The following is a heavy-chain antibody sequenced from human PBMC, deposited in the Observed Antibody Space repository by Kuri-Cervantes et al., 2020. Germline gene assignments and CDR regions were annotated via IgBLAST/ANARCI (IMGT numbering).Heavy chain of an antibody. CDR2: MNPNSGNT. CDR1: GYTFTSYD. D-gene: IGHD6-6*01. J-gene: IGHJ5*02. V-gene: IGHV1-8*01. Sequence: SVKVSCKASGYTFTSYDINWVRQATGQGLEWMGWMNPNSGNTGYAQKIQGRVTMTRNTSISTAYMELSSLRSEDTAVYYCARAGVYGIAARLDPWGQGTLVTVSS. CDR3: ARAGVYGIAARLDP.